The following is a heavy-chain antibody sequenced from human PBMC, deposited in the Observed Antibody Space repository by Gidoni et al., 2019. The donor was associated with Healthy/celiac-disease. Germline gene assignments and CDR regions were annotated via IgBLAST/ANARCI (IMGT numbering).Heavy chain of an antibody. Sequence: EVQLVQSGAEVKKTGESLRISCQGAGYSFTTYGISCVRQMSGIGMEWMGRIDPIDSYTNYGPSFQGHVTISADKSISTAYLQWSSLKASGTAMYYCARVVVAATPYYYYYYMDVWGKGTTVTVSS. CDR3: ARVVVAATPYYYYYYMDV. D-gene: IGHD2-15*01. CDR1: GYSFTTYG. J-gene: IGHJ6*03. V-gene: IGHV5-10-1*03. CDR2: IDPIDSYT.